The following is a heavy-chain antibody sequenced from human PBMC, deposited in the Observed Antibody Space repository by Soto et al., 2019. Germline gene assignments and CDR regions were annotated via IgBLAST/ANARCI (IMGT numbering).Heavy chain of an antibody. CDR2: ISAYNDNT. V-gene: IGHV1-18*01. CDR1: GYTFNSYG. CDR3: ARESPPADY. J-gene: IGHJ4*02. Sequence: QVQLVQSGAEVKKPGASVKVSCKASGYTFNSYGISWVRQAPGQGLEWMGWISAYNDNTNYAQNLQGRVTMTTDTTPSRADRELRSRRSDATAVYYGARESPPADYWGQGSLVTVSS.